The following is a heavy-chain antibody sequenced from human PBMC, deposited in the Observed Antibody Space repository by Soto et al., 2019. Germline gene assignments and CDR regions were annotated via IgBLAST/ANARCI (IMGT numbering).Heavy chain of an antibody. V-gene: IGHV1-18*01. CDR1: GYTFTSYG. CDR2: ISAYNGNT. Sequence: ASVKVSCKASGYTFTSYGISWVRQAPGQGLEWMGWISAYNGNTNYAQKLQGRVTMTTDTSTSTAYMELRSLRSDDTAVYYCARLTSAVAGRNWFDSWGQGTLVTVSS. CDR3: ARLTSAVAGRNWFDS. D-gene: IGHD6-19*01. J-gene: IGHJ5*01.